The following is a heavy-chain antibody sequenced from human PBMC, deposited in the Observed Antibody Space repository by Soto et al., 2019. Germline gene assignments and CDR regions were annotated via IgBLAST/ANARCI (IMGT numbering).Heavy chain of an antibody. V-gene: IGHV1-69*04. CDR2: IIPILGIA. J-gene: IGHJ5*02. CDR1: GGTFSSYT. D-gene: IGHD6-13*01. Sequence: SVKVSCKASGGTFSSYTISWVRQALGQGLEWMGRIIPILGIANYAQKFQGRVTITADKSTSTAYMELSSLRSEDTAVYYCAREIAAAGTRWFDPWGQGTLVTVSS. CDR3: AREIAAAGTRWFDP.